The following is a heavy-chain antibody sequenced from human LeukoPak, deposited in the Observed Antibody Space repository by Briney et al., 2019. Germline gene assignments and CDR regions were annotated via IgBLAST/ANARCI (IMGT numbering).Heavy chain of an antibody. CDR2: IKQDGSEK. D-gene: IGHD3-22*01. Sequence: GGSLRLSCAAPGFTFWSYRMSWVRQAPGKGLEWVANIKQDGSEKYYVDSLKGRFTISRDNAKNSLYLQMNSLRAEDTAVYYCARDWNYYDSSGYYPTFDYWGQGTLVTVSS. J-gene: IGHJ4*02. CDR3: ARDWNYYDSSGYYPTFDY. V-gene: IGHV3-7*05. CDR1: GFTFWSYR.